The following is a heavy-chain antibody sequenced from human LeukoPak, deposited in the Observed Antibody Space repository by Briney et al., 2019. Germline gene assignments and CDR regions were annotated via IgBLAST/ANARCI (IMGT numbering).Heavy chain of an antibody. V-gene: IGHV1-2*02. CDR3: ARDPVGGWFGKNNKFDP. CDR2: INPSSGGT. Sequence: ASVKVSCKASGYTFTGYYMHWVRQAPGQGLEWMGWINPSSGGTNYAQKFQGRVTMTRDTSISTAYMELSRLRSDDTAVYYCARDPVGGWFGKNNKFDPWGQGTLVTVSS. J-gene: IGHJ5*02. CDR1: GYTFTGYY. D-gene: IGHD3-10*01.